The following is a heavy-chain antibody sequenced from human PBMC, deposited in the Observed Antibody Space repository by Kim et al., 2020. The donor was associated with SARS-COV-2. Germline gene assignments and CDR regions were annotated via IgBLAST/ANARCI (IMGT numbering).Heavy chain of an antibody. V-gene: IGHV4-4*07. CDR2: IHASGST. D-gene: IGHD6-19*01. CDR1: GGSFSSYR. CDR3: ARQVAGTDRRFDY. J-gene: IGHJ4*02. Sequence: SETLSLICTVSGGSFSSYRWSWIRQSAGKGLECIGRIHASGSTNYNPSLKSRLTMSVDASQHQMSLKLSSVTAADTAMYYCARQVAGTDRRFDYWGQGILVTVSS.